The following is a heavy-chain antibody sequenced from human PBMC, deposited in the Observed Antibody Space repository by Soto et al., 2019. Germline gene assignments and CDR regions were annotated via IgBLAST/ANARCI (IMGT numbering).Heavy chain of an antibody. CDR1: GFTFSLYA. CDR2: ISYDGNIQ. D-gene: IGHD6-13*01. J-gene: IGHJ5*02. Sequence: QVQLVESGGGVVQPGRSLRLSCAASGFTFSLYALHWVRQAPGKGLEWVAFISYDGNIQYYADSVKGRFTISRDNFNNTLYLQMNSLRPEDTAVYYCASCPAAAATPLEFDPRGQGALVTVSS. CDR3: ASCPAAAATPLEFDP. V-gene: IGHV3-30*04.